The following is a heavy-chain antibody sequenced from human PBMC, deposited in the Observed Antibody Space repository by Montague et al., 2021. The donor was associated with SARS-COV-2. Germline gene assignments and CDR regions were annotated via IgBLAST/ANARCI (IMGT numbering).Heavy chain of an antibody. CDR3: ARGVGQRGVLSTSAWSKYHFDS. V-gene: IGHV4-34*01. CDR2: VYHNEST. J-gene: IGHJ4*02. Sequence: SETLSLTCTVSGASFRGHGCRWIRLHPRQGREWNGVVYHNESTNYSPSLKSHVTISLDASKNQCSLKVNSVTAADTALYYCARGVGQRGVLSTSAWSKYHFDSWGPGTVVTVSS. CDR1: GASFRGHG. D-gene: IGHD6-19*01.